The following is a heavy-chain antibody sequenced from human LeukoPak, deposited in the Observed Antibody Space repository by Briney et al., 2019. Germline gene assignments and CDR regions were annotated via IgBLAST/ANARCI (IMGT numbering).Heavy chain of an antibody. D-gene: IGHD3-22*01. V-gene: IGHV4-34*01. CDR2: INHSGST. CDR3: AREFYFDSSGYYYDTPYPFDY. Sequence: SETLSLTCAVYGGSFSGYYWNWIRQPPGKGLEWIGEINHSGSTSYSPSLKSRVTISVDTSKNQFSLKLSSVTDADTAVYYCAREFYFDSSGYYYDTPYPFDYWGQGTLVTVSS. CDR1: GGSFSGYY. J-gene: IGHJ4*02.